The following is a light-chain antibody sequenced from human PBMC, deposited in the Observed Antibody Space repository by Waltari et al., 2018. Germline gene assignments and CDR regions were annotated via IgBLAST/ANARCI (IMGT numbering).Light chain of an antibody. CDR3: CSYTSSVSWV. CDR1: SRDVGRYNY. Sequence: QSALTQPASVSGSPGQSITISCTGSSRDVGRYNYVSWYQQHPGKAPKLLIFDVTNRPSEISSRFTGSKSGNTASLTISGLQAEDEADYYCCSYTSSVSWVFGGGTKVTVL. V-gene: IGLV2-14*03. CDR2: DVT. J-gene: IGLJ3*02.